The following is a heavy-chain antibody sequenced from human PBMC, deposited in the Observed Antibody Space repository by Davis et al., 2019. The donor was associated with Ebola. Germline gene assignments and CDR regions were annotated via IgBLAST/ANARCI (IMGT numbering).Heavy chain of an antibody. CDR2: IYYSGST. CDR3: ARGPTYYYDSSGRIDAFDI. CDR1: GGSFSGYY. Sequence: SETLSLTCAVYGGSFSGYYWSWIRQPPGKGLEWIGYIYYSGSTNYNPSLKSRVTISVDTSKNQFSLKLSSVTAADTAVYYCARGPTYYYDSSGRIDAFDIWGQGTTVTVSS. J-gene: IGHJ3*02. D-gene: IGHD3-22*01. V-gene: IGHV4-59*01.